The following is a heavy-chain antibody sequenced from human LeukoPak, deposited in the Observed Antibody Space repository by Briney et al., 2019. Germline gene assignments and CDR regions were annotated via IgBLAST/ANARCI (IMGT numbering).Heavy chain of an antibody. CDR1: GYTFTSYY. Sequence: AASVKVSCKAPGYTFTSYYMHWVRQAPGQGLEWMGIINPSGGSTSYAQKFQGRVTMTRDMSTSTVYMELSSLRSEDTAVYYCAREGPYSNYEKRSLPNEYYFDYWGQGTLVTVSS. CDR2: INPSGGST. CDR3: AREGPYSNYEKRSLPNEYYFDY. J-gene: IGHJ4*02. V-gene: IGHV1-46*01. D-gene: IGHD4-11*01.